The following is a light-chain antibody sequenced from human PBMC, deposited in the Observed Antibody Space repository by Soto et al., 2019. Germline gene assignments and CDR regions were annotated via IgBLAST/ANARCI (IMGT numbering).Light chain of an antibody. CDR1: PGVVSHS. CDR3: QHYGSSRT. V-gene: IGKV3-20*01. Sequence: SVLSRALGSQSGSPEERATLSCRAWPGVVSHSLARYQHKFGPAPRLLLYGTSSRDTGIPERFSGSGSGTDFTLTISSLQPEAFAVYYCQHYGSSRTFRRGTMVDI. CDR2: GTS. J-gene: IGKJ1*01.